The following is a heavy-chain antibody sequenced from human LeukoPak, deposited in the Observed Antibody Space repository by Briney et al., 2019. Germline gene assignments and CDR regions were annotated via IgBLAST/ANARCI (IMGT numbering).Heavy chain of an antibody. CDR2: IYPGDSDT. CDR3: ARTPPYYDILTGYYPNFDY. CDR1: GYSFTSYW. Sequence: GESLKISCKGSGYSFTSYWIGWVRQMPGKGLEWMGIIYPGDSDTRYSPSFQGQVTISADKSISTAYLQWSSLKASDTAVYYCARTPPYYDILTGYYPNFDYWGQGTLVTVSS. D-gene: IGHD3-9*01. J-gene: IGHJ4*02. V-gene: IGHV5-51*01.